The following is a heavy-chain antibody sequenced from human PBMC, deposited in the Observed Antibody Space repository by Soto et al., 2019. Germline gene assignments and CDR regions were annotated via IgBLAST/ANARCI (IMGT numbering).Heavy chain of an antibody. D-gene: IGHD3-9*01. CDR3: ARSYDIFTGFRGEYFQH. J-gene: IGHJ1*01. V-gene: IGHV1-69*01. Sequence: QVQLVQSGAEVKKPGPSVKVSCKASGGNFSSYDISWVRQAPGQGLEWMGGIIPIFGTANYAQKFQGRVTITADESTSTAYMELSSLRSEDTAVYYSARSYDIFTGFRGEYFQHWGQGTLVTVSS. CDR1: GGNFSSYD. CDR2: IIPIFGTA.